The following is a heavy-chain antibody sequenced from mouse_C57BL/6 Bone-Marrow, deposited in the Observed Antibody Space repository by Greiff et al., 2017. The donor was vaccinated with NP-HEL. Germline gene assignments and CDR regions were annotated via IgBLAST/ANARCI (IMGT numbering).Heavy chain of an antibody. D-gene: IGHD1-1*02. CDR3: VRRGGSPYWYFDV. CDR2: IRSKSNNYAT. V-gene: IGHV10-1*01. J-gene: IGHJ1*03. Sequence: EVMLVESGGGLVQPKGSLKLSCAASGFSFNTYAMNWVRQAPGKGLEWVARIRSKSNNYATYYADSVKDRFTISRDDSESMLYLQMNNLKTEDTAMYYCVRRGGSPYWYFDVWGTGTTVTVSS. CDR1: GFSFNTYA.